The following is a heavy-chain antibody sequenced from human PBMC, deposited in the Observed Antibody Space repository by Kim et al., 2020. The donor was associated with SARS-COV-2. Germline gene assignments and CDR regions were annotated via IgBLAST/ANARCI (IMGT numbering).Heavy chain of an antibody. J-gene: IGHJ4*02. V-gene: IGHV4-61*02. CDR1: GGSISSGSYY. Sequence: SETLSLTCTVSGGSISSGSYYWSWIRQPAGKGLEWIGRIYTSGSTNYNPSLKSRVTISVDTSKNQFSLKLSSVTAADTAVYYCARAQGYSSSWRSSPFDYWGQGTLVTVSS. D-gene: IGHD6-13*01. CDR2: IYTSGST. CDR3: ARAQGYSSSWRSSPFDY.